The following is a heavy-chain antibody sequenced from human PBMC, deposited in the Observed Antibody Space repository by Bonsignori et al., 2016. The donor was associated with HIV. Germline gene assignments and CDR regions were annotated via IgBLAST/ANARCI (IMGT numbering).Heavy chain of an antibody. D-gene: IGHD1-26*01. J-gene: IGHJ3*02. V-gene: IGHV1-18*01. Sequence: QVQLVQSGAEVKKPGASVKVSCRASGYTFKNYGISWVRQAPGQGLEWMGWISAYNGNTNSAQSLQDRVSLTTDTSTSTAYLDLRSLRSDDTAVYYCARDVSLPIEGAGDAFDIWGQGTLVTVS. CDR2: ISAYNGNT. CDR1: GYTFKNYG. CDR3: ARDVSLPIEGAGDAFDI.